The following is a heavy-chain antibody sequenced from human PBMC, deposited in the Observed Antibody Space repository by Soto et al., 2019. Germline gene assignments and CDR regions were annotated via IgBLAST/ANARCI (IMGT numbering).Heavy chain of an antibody. D-gene: IGHD3-16*01. Sequence: EVQLLESGGGLVQPGGSLRLSCAASGFIFSSYALSWVRQAPGKGLEWVAAVSGSGRSTYYADSVKGRFTISRDNSKNTLYLQMNSMRAEDTVVYYCAKERRDYPSDFFDLWGQGTMVTVSS. CDR3: AKERRDYPSDFFDL. V-gene: IGHV3-23*01. J-gene: IGHJ3*01. CDR2: VSGSGRST. CDR1: GFIFSSYA.